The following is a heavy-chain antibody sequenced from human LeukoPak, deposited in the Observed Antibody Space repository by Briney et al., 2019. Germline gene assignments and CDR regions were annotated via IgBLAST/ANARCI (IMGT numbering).Heavy chain of an antibody. V-gene: IGHV4-39*07. J-gene: IGHJ4*02. CDR2: FYDSETT. D-gene: IGHD6-19*01. CDR1: SASVSSGSYF. CDR3: ARENSSGWSFDY. Sequence: MTSKTLSLTCTVSSASVSSGSYFWGWFRQPPGKGLEWIGSFYDSETTYYNPSLKSRVTISVDRSKNQFSLKLSSVTAADTAVYYCARENSSGWSFDYWGQGTLVTVSS.